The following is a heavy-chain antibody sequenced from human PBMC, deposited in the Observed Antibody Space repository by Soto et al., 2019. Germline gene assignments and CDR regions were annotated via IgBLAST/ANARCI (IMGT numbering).Heavy chain of an antibody. V-gene: IGHV4-59*01. CDR2: IYYSGST. CDR1: GGSTSSYY. D-gene: IGHD3-10*01. J-gene: IGHJ5*02. CDR3: ARELFGRSVWFDP. Sequence: SETLSLTCSVSGGSTSSYYWRWIRQPPGKGLEWIGYIYYSGSTNYNPSLKSRVTISVDTSKNQFSLKLSSVTAADTAVYYCARELFGRSVWFDPWGQGTLVTAPQ.